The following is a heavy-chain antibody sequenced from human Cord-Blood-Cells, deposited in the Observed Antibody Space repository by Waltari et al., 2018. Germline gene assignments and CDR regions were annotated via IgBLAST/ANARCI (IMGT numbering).Heavy chain of an antibody. CDR3: ARDSPAVAHYSAFDI. D-gene: IGHD1-26*01. Sequence: QVQLQESGPGLVKPSETLSLTCTVSGGSISSHYWSWIRQPPGEGLEWIGYIYYSGSTNYNPSLKSRVTISVDTSKNQFSLKLSSVTAADTAVYYCARDSPAVAHYSAFDIWGQGTMVTVSS. CDR2: IYYSGST. V-gene: IGHV4-59*11. J-gene: IGHJ3*02. CDR1: GGSISSHY.